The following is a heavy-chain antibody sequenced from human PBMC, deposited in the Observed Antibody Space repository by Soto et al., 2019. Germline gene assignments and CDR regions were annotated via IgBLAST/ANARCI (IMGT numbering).Heavy chain of an antibody. V-gene: IGHV5-10-1*01. CDR1: GYSFTSYW. CDR2: IDPSDSYT. D-gene: IGHD3-9*01. J-gene: IGHJ4*02. Sequence: PGASLKISCKASGYSFTSYWISWVRQMPGKGLEWMGRIDPSDSYTNYSPSFQGHVTISADKSISTAYLQCSSLKASDTAMYYCARLVGYILTGYDVDYWGQGTLVTVSS. CDR3: ARLVGYILTGYDVDY.